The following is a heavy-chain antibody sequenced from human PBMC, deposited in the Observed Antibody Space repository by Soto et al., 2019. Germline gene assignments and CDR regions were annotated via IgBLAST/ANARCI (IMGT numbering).Heavy chain of an antibody. CDR1: GFAFSSYA. D-gene: IGHD3-3*01. CDR2: ISGSGGST. CDR3: AKDLEVYESAWDV. J-gene: IGHJ6*02. Sequence: EVQLLESGGGLVQPGGSLRLSCAASGFAFSSYAMSWVRQAPGKGLEWVSAISGSGGSTYYADSVKGRFTISRDNSKNTLYLQMNSLRAEDTAVYYCAKDLEVYESAWDVWGQGTTVTVSS. V-gene: IGHV3-23*01.